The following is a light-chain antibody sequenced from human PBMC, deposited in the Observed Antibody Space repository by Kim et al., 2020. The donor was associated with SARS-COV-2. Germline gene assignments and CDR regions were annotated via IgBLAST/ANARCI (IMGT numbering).Light chain of an antibody. CDR2: AAS. CDR3: QQYGKSPRN. Sequence: EIVLTQSPDILSLSPGERATLSCRASQSVTSTYLAWYQHKPGQAPRLLIYAASIRATGIPDRFSGSGSGTDFTLTISRLEPEDFALYYCQQYGKSPRNFGQGTKEDIK. V-gene: IGKV3-20*01. J-gene: IGKJ2*01. CDR1: QSVTSTY.